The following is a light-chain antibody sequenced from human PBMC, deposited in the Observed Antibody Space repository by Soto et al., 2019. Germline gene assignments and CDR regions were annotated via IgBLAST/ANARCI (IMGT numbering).Light chain of an antibody. CDR2: DVT. CDR3: SSYVNYNTFVI. J-gene: IGLJ2*01. V-gene: IGLV2-11*01. CDR1: GSDVGGYNS. Sequence: QSVLTQPRSVSGSPGQSVTISCTGTGSDVGGYNSVSWYQLHPGKAPKFMIYDVTKRPSGVPDRFSGSKSGNTASLTISGLQAEDEADYYCSSYVNYNTFVIFGGGTQLT.